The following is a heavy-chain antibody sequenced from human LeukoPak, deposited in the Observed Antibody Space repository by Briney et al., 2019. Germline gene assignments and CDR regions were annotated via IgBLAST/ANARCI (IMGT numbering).Heavy chain of an antibody. J-gene: IGHJ4*02. CDR3: TREDRPFCPFAY. CDR2: ISHDGIT. CDR1: GGSIDITNY. D-gene: IGHD3-22*01. V-gene: IGHV4-4*02. Sequence: PSGTLSLTCGVSGGSIDITNYWSWVRQAPGKGLEWIGEISHDGITNYNPSLRSRVAMSLDRANNQFSLSLTSVTAADTAVYYCTREDRPFCPFAYWGQGVLVTVSS.